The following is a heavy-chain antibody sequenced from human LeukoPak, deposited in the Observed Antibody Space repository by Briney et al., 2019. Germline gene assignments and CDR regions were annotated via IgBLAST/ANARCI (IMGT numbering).Heavy chain of an antibody. CDR1: GFSFSDYY. V-gene: IGHV3-11*04. D-gene: IGHD6-13*01. J-gene: IGHJ4*02. Sequence: PGGSLRLSCAASGFSFSDYYMSWIRQAPGKGLEWVSYISSSGSTIYYADSVKGRFTISRDNAKNSLYLQMNSPRAEDTAVYYCARHGIAAYRSSYFDYWGQGTLVTVSS. CDR3: ARHGIAAYRSSYFDY. CDR2: ISSSGSTI.